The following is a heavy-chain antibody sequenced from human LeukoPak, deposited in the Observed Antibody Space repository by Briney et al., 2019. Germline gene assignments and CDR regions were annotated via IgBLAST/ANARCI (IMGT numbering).Heavy chain of an antibody. D-gene: IGHD3-22*01. J-gene: IGHJ4*02. CDR2: VIPMFGTA. CDR1: GGTFSTYA. V-gene: IGHV1-69*06. CDR3: TRHYDSSGYPSLNYFDY. Sequence: SVKVSCKASGGTFSTYAISWVRQAPGQGLEWMGRVIPMFGTADYAQKFQGRVTITADKSTSTAYMELSSLRSEDTAVYYCTRHYDSSGYPSLNYFDYWGQGTLVTVS.